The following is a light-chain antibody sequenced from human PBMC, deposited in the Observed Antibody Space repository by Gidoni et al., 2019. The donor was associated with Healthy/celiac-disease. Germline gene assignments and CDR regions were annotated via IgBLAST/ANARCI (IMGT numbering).Light chain of an antibody. V-gene: IGKV3-20*01. CDR3: QQYGSSPWT. CDR2: GAS. CDR1: QSVSSSY. Sequence: EMVLTQSRGTLSSSPGEGATRSCRASQSVSSSYLAWYQQKPGQAPRLLIYGASSRATCIPDRFSGSGSGTDFTLTISRLEPEDFAVYYCQQYGSSPWTFGQGTKVEIK. J-gene: IGKJ1*01.